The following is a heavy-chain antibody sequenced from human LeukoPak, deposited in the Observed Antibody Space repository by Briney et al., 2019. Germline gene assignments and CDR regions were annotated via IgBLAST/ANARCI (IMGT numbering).Heavy chain of an antibody. D-gene: IGHD3-9*01. Sequence: GESLQISCKGSGYSFTSYWIGWVRQMPGKGLEWMGIIYPGDSDTRYSPSFQGQVTISADKSISTAYLQWSSLKASDTAMYYCARQTSSGSSGYYLGFDIWGQGTMVTVSS. CDR3: ARQTSSGSSGYYLGFDI. J-gene: IGHJ3*02. CDR2: IYPGDSDT. CDR1: GYSFTSYW. V-gene: IGHV5-51*01.